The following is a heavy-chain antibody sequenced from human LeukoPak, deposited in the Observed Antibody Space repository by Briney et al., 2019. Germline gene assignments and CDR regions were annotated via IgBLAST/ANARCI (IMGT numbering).Heavy chain of an antibody. CDR2: IFYSGST. V-gene: IGHV4-38-2*02. CDR3: ARGPTTSFDRLSLDY. J-gene: IGHJ4*02. D-gene: IGHD3-9*01. CDR1: GYSISSSYY. Sequence: PSETLSLTCTVSGYSISSSYYWGWVRQPPGKGLEWIGNIFYSGSTYYSPSLKSRVTISLDTSRNQFSLKLSSVTAADTAVYYCARGPTTSFDRLSLDYWGQGTLVTVSS.